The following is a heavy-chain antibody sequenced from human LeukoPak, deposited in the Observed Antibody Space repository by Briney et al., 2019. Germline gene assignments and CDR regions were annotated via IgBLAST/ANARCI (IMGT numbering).Heavy chain of an antibody. Sequence: GGSLRLSCAASGFTFTNYAMSWVRQTPGKGLEWVSATVGSRPDTYHADSVKGRFTVSGDNSRNTLYLQMNNLRIEDSAVYYCTKAPLMSCTGAFCYPFDSWGQGVLVTVSS. CDR1: GFTFTNYA. CDR2: TVGSRPDT. J-gene: IGHJ4*02. D-gene: IGHD2-8*02. CDR3: TKAPLMSCTGAFCYPFDS. V-gene: IGHV3-23*01.